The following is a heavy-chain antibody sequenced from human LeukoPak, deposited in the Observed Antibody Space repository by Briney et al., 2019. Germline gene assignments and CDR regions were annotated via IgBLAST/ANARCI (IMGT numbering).Heavy chain of an antibody. Sequence: PGGSLRLSCAASGFTFSSYSMNWVRQAPGKGLEWVSSISSSSYIYYADSVKGRFTISRDNAKNSLYLQMNSLRAEDTAVYYCARADYYDSSGYYYPYWGQGTLVTVSS. CDR1: GFTFSSYS. J-gene: IGHJ4*02. CDR2: ISSSSYI. CDR3: ARADYYDSSGYYYPY. D-gene: IGHD3-22*01. V-gene: IGHV3-21*01.